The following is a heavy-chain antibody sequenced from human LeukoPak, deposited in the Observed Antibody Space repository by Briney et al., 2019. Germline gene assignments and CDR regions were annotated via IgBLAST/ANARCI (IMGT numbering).Heavy chain of an antibody. CDR3: AREVIATTDTDAFDI. V-gene: IGHV4-59*01. D-gene: IGHD6-13*01. CDR2: IYYSGST. Sequence: PSETLSLTCTVSGGSISSYYWSWIRQPPGKGLEWIGYIYYSGSTNYNPSLKSRVTISVDTSKNQFSLKLTSVTAADTAVYYCAREVIATTDTDAFDIWGQGAMVTVSS. J-gene: IGHJ3*02. CDR1: GGSISSYY.